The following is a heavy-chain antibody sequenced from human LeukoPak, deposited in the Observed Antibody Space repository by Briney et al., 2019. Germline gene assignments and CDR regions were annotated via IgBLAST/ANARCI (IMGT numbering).Heavy chain of an antibody. D-gene: IGHD2-8*02. Sequence: GGSLRLSCAASAFTVSSNFMTWVRQAPGKGLEWVSLIYAGGGTYYADSVQGRFSISRHLSKNTVDLQMNSLRLEDTAVYYCASGRSYWYHLDYWGRGTLVTVSS. CDR2: IYAGGGT. CDR1: AFTVSSNF. J-gene: IGHJ4*02. V-gene: IGHV3-53*04. CDR3: ASGRSYWYHLDY.